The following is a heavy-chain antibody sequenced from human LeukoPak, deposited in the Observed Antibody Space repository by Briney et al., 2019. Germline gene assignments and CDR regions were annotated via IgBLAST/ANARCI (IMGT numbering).Heavy chain of an antibody. Sequence: SETLSLTCTVSGRSISIGSYYCGWIRQPPGKGLEWIGSIYYSGSTYYNPSLKSRVTISVDTSKNQFSLSISSVTAADTAMSDCATLVQTIISYLPPAIYYWGQGTLVTVSS. CDR2: IYYSGST. D-gene: IGHD6-6*01. CDR1: GRSISIGSYY. J-gene: IGHJ4*02. CDR3: ATLVQTIISYLPPAIYY. V-gene: IGHV4-39*01.